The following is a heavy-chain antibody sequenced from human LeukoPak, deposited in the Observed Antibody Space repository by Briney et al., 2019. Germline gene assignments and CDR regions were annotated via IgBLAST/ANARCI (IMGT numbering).Heavy chain of an antibody. CDR3: ARDRIAAAGDFDY. Sequence: SVKVSCKASGGTFSSYPISWVGQAPGQGLEWMGRIIPIFGTANYAQKFQGRVTITTNESTSTAYMELSSLRSEDTAVYYCARDRIAAAGDFDYWGQGTLVTVSS. J-gene: IGHJ4*02. D-gene: IGHD6-13*01. CDR2: IIPIFGTA. CDR1: GGTFSSYP. V-gene: IGHV1-69*05.